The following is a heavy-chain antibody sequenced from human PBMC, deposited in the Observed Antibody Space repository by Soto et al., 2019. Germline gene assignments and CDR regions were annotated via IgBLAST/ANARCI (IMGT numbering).Heavy chain of an antibody. V-gene: IGHV4-31*03. CDR2: MYYTGDT. CDR3: ASSDPYYFFAY. D-gene: IGHD2-21*01. CDR1: GGSISGGGHY. Sequence: QVQLQESGPGLVRPSQTLSLTCTVSGGSISGGGHYWGWIRQPPGKGLEWIGFMYYTGDTYYNPSLKSRLSISVDTSMNQFSLELTSVTAADTAVYYCASSDPYYFFAYWGLGTLVTVSS. J-gene: IGHJ4*02.